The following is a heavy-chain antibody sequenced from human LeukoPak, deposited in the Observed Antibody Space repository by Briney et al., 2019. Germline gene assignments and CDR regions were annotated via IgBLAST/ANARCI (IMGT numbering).Heavy chain of an antibody. V-gene: IGHV3-30*04. D-gene: IGHD6-19*01. CDR1: GFTFSSYA. Sequence: GGSLRLSCAASGFTFSSYAMHWVRQAPGKGLEWVAVISYDGSNKYYADSVKGRFTISGDNSKNTLYLQMNSLRAEDTAVYYCARVAVAATFDYWGQGTLVTVSS. J-gene: IGHJ4*02. CDR3: ARVAVAATFDY. CDR2: ISYDGSNK.